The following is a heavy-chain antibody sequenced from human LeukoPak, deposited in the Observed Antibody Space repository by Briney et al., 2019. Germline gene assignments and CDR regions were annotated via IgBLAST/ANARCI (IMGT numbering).Heavy chain of an antibody. D-gene: IGHD3-10*01. CDR3: ASTPRSWFGEENWFDP. CDR2: IYYSGST. CDR1: GGSISSSSYH. Sequence: SETLSLTCTVSGGSISSSSYHWGWIRQPPGKGLEWIGSIYYSGSTYYNPSLKSRVTISVDTSKNQFSLKLSSVTAADTAVYYCASTPRSWFGEENWFDPWGQGTLVTVSS. J-gene: IGHJ5*02. V-gene: IGHV4-39*01.